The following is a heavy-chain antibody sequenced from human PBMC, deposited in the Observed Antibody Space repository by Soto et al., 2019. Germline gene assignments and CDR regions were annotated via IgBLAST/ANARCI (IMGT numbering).Heavy chain of an antibody. CDR1: GYTFTSYD. CDR2: MNPNSGNT. V-gene: IGHV1-8*01. Sequence: GASVKVSCKASGYTFTSYDINWVRQATGQGLEWMGWMNPNSGNTGYAQKFQGRVTMTRNTSISTAYMELSSLRSEDTAVYYCARLALGGVRGVIRTNYYYYMDVWGKGTTVTVAS. J-gene: IGHJ6*03. D-gene: IGHD3-10*01. CDR3: ARLALGGVRGVIRTNYYYYMDV.